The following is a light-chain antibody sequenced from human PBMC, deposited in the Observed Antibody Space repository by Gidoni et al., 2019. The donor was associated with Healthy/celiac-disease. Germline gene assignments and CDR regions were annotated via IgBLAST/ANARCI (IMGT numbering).Light chain of an antibody. Sequence: DLVLPPSPLSLPVTPGAPASISCRSSQSLLHSNGSNYVDWYLQKPGQSPQLLIYLGSNRDAGVPDRLSGSGSGTDFTLKISRVEDEDVGVYYCRQDLQNPLTFGGGTKVEIK. J-gene: IGKJ4*01. CDR2: LGS. V-gene: IGKV2-28*01. CDR1: QSLLHSNGSNY. CDR3: RQDLQNPLT.